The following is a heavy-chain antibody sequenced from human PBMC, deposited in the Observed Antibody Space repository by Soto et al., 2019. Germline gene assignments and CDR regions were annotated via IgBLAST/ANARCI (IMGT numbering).Heavy chain of an antibody. V-gene: IGHV1-2*04. CDR2: INPNSGGT. D-gene: IGHD6-6*01. CDR3: ARGGRIAARLKGSDY. J-gene: IGHJ4*02. CDR1: GYTFTGYY. Sequence: GASVKVSCQASGYTFTGYYMHWVRQTPGQGLDWMGWINPNSGGTNYAQKFQGWVTMTRDTSISTAYMELSRLRSDDTAVYYCARGGRIAARLKGSDYWGQGTLVTVSS.